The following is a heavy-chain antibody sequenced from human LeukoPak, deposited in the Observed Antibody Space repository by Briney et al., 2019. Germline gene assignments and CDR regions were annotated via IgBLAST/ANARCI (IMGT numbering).Heavy chain of an antibody. V-gene: IGHV3-74*01. Sequence: GGSLRLSCAASGFTFSSYWMHWVRQAPGKGPVWVSRINSDGSSTSYADSVKGRFTISRDNAKNTLYLQMNSLRAEDTAVYYCARVPTDYGDYSFDYWGQGTLVTVSS. D-gene: IGHD4-17*01. CDR2: INSDGSST. CDR3: ARVPTDYGDYSFDY. CDR1: GFTFSSYW. J-gene: IGHJ4*02.